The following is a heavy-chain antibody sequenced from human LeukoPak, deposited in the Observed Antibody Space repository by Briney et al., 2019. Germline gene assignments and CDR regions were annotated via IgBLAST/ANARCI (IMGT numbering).Heavy chain of an antibody. CDR2: IYYSGST. D-gene: IGHD3-10*01. V-gene: IGHV4-59*02. CDR3: ARLRGSGSYYGLGSYHMYV. Sequence: SETLSLTCTVSGGSVSSYYWSWIRQPPGKGLEWIGYIYYSGSTNYNPSLKSRVTISVDTSKNQFSLKLSSVTAADTAVYFCARLRGSGSYYGLGSYHMYVWGKGIPVTISS. CDR1: GGSVSSYY. J-gene: IGHJ6*03.